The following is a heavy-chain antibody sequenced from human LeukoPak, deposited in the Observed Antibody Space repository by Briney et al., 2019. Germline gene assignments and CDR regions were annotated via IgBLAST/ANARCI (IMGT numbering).Heavy chain of an antibody. Sequence: SETLSLTCTVSGGSISSYYWSWIRQPPGKGLEWIGYIYYSGSTNYNPSLKSRVTISVDTSKNQFSPKLSSVTAADTAVYYCAGREIVGPPRYYGMDVWGQGTTVTVSS. CDR1: GGSISSYY. D-gene: IGHD2-15*01. J-gene: IGHJ6*02. CDR3: AGREIVGPPRYYGMDV. CDR2: IYYSGST. V-gene: IGHV4-59*01.